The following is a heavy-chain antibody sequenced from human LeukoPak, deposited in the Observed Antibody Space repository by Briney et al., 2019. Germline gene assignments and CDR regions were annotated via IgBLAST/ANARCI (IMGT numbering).Heavy chain of an antibody. Sequence: PGGSLRLSCAASGFTFSSYWMHWVRQAPGKGLVWVSRINSDGSSTSYADSVKGRFTISRDNSKNTLYLQMNSLRAEDTAVYHCAKATTPMVRACWFDPWGQGTLVTVSS. D-gene: IGHD3-10*01. J-gene: IGHJ5*02. CDR3: AKATTPMVRACWFDP. CDR1: GFTFSSYW. V-gene: IGHV3-74*01. CDR2: INSDGSST.